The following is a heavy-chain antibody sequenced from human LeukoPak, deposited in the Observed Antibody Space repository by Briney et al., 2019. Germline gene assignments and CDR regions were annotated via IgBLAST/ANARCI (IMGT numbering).Heavy chain of an antibody. CDR2: IHNRGST. Sequence: SETLFPTWTVSGGSINNYYRRLIPQPGGEGLEWVWRIHNRGSTNYNPSLQSRVTMSVDTSKNQFSLKLSSVTAADTAVYYCARGRYCSADICSGGDAFDIWGQGTMVSVSS. CDR1: GGSINNYY. D-gene: IGHD2-15*01. CDR3: ARGRYCSADICSGGDAFDI. V-gene: IGHV4-4*07. J-gene: IGHJ3*02.